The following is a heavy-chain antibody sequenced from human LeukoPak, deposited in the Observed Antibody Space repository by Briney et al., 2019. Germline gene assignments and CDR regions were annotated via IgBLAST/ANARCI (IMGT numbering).Heavy chain of an antibody. J-gene: IGHJ4*02. CDR3: ARDQRWTTVTGGDY. CDR1: GFTVSSNY. D-gene: IGHD4-17*01. V-gene: IGHV3-66*01. Sequence: GGSLGLSCAASGFTVSSNYMSWVRQAPGKGPEWVSVIYSGGSTYYADSVKGRFTISRDNSKNTLYLQMNSLRAEDTAVYYCARDQRWTTVTGGDYWGQGTLVTVSS. CDR2: IYSGGST.